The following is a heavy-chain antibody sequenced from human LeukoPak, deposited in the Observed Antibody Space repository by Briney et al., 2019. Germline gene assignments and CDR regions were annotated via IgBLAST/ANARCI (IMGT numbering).Heavy chain of an antibody. CDR3: ASSVGYDTIDAFDI. V-gene: IGHV3-21*01. CDR2: ISSSSSYM. J-gene: IGHJ3*02. Sequence: GGSLRLSCAASGFTFSSYTMNWVRQAPGKGLEWVSSISSSSSYMYYADSMKGRFTISRDNAKNSLYLQMNSLRAEDTAVYYCASSVGYDTIDAFDIWGQGAMVTVSS. D-gene: IGHD5-12*01. CDR1: GFTFSSYT.